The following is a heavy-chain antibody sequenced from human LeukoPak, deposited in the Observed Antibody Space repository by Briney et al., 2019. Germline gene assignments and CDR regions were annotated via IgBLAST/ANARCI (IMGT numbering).Heavy chain of an antibody. CDR1: GFTFSSYS. Sequence: GGSLRLSCAASGFTFSSYSMHWVRQAPGKGLEWVSFISSGSTYINYADSVKGRFTTSRDNAKNTLYLQMNSLRAEDTAVYYCARTQPPDVLGKGTMVTVSS. CDR3: ARTQPPDV. V-gene: IGHV3-21*06. CDR2: ISSGSTYI. J-gene: IGHJ6*03.